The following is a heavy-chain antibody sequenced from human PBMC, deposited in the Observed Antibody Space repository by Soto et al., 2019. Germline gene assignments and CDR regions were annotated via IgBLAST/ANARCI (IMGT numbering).Heavy chain of an antibody. D-gene: IGHD6-25*01. CDR3: AKDLVLYSSGTFDY. V-gene: IGHV3-30*18. J-gene: IGHJ4*02. CDR2: ISYDGSNK. Sequence: QVQLVESGGGVVQPGRSLRLSCAASGFTFSSYGMHWVRQAPGKGLEWVAVISYDGSNKYYADSVKGRFTISSDNSKNTLYLQMNSLRAEDTAVYYCAKDLVLYSSGTFDYWGQGTLVTVSS. CDR1: GFTFSSYG.